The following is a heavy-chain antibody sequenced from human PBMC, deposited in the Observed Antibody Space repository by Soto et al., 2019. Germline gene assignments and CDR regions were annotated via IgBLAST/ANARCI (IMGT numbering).Heavy chain of an antibody. V-gene: IGHV3-30-3*01. J-gene: IGHJ4*02. CDR1: GFTFSNYA. Sequence: GGSLRLSCAASGFTFSNYAMHWVRQAPGKGLEWVALISYDGSNKYYADSVKGRFTISRDNSKNTLYLQMDSLRAEDTAVYYCARGAGLYDSSGFYYGYWGQGTLVTVSS. D-gene: IGHD3-22*01. CDR3: ARGAGLYDSSGFYYGY. CDR2: ISYDGSNK.